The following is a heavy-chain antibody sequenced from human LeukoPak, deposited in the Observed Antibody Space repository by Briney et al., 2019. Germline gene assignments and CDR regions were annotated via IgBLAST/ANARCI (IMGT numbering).Heavy chain of an antibody. CDR3: AKRRAVAGQYYFDY. J-gene: IGHJ4*02. CDR1: GYSFTSYW. D-gene: IGHD6-19*01. CDR2: IYPGDSAT. Sequence: GESLKISCEGSGYSFTSYWIGWVRQMPGKGLEWRWLIYPGDSATRYSPSFQGLVTISVDKSITTAYLQWSSLKASDTAMYYCAKRRAVAGQYYFDYWGQGTLVTVSS. V-gene: IGHV5-51*01.